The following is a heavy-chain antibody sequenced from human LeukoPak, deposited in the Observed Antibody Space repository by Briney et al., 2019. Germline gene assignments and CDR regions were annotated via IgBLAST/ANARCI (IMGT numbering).Heavy chain of an antibody. CDR2: ITSSSSYI. Sequence: GGSLRLSCAASGFTFSSYSMNWVRQAPGKGLQWVSSITSSSSYIYYADSVKGRFTISRDNAKNSLYLQMNSLRAEDTAAYYCARHVVAVGFDYWGQGTLVTVSS. D-gene: IGHD3-22*01. J-gene: IGHJ4*02. CDR3: ARHVVAVGFDY. V-gene: IGHV3-21*01. CDR1: GFTFSSYS.